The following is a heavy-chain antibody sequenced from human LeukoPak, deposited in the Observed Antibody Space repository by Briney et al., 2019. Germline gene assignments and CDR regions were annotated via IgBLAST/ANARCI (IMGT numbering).Heavy chain of an antibody. V-gene: IGHV4-59*01. CDR2: IYYSGSI. J-gene: IGHJ6*02. CDR1: GGSISSDF. D-gene: IGHD2-15*01. Sequence: SETLSLTCTVSGGSISSDFWSWIRLPPGKGLEWIGYIYYSGSIKYNPSLKSRVTISVDASKSQFSLKLSSVTAADTAVYYCARSKGSYYYYGMDVWGQGTTVTVSS. CDR3: ARSKGSYYYYGMDV.